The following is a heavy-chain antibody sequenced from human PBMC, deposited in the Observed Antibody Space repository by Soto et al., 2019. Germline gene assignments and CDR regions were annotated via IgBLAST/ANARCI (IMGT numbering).Heavy chain of an antibody. J-gene: IGHJ6*03. CDR3: ARGRYYYGSGSLMDV. CDR1: GFTFSSYD. V-gene: IGHV3-13*01. CDR2: IGTAGDT. D-gene: IGHD3-10*01. Sequence: EVQLVESGGGLVQPGGSLRLSCAASGFTFSSYDMHWVRQATGKGLEWVSAIGTAGDTYYPGSVKGRFTISRENAKNSLYLQMNSLRAGDTAVYYYARGRYYYGSGSLMDVWGKGTTVTVSS.